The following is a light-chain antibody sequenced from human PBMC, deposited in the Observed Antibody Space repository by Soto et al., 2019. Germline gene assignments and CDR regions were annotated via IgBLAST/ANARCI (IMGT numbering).Light chain of an antibody. CDR2: GAS. Sequence: IMLTESPGTLSLSPGQRATLSCRASQSVSSSYLAWYQQRPGQAPRLLIFGASTRATGIPDRFSGSGSGTDFTLTISRLDPEDFAVYYCQQYGRSGTFGQGTKVDIK. J-gene: IGKJ1*01. CDR1: QSVSSSY. V-gene: IGKV3-20*01. CDR3: QQYGRSGT.